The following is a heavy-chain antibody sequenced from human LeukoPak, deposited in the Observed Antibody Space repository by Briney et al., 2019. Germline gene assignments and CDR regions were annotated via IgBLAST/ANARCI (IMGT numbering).Heavy chain of an antibody. Sequence: GGSLRLSCAASRFAFSDYYMSWIRQAPGKGLEWVSYISSRGDTIYYADSVKGRFTISRDNAEKSLYLQMNGLRAEDTAVYYCARDYPRVGKKQLGDAFDIWGQGTMVTVSS. CDR2: ISSRGDTI. D-gene: IGHD6-13*01. J-gene: IGHJ3*02. CDR3: ARDYPRVGKKQLGDAFDI. V-gene: IGHV3-11*01. CDR1: RFAFSDYY.